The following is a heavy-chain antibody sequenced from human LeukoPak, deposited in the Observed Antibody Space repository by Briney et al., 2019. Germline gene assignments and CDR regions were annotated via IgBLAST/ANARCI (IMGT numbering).Heavy chain of an antibody. J-gene: IGHJ3*02. Sequence: GGSLRLSCAAPGLTPRKTYMSWVRQAPGKGLEWVSVIYSGGSTYYADSVKGRFTISRDNSKNTLYLQMNSLRAEDTAVYYCARSITMARVDIWGQGTMVTVSS. CDR2: IYSGGST. D-gene: IGHD3-10*01. CDR3: ARSITMARVDI. CDR1: GLTPRKTY. V-gene: IGHV3-53*01.